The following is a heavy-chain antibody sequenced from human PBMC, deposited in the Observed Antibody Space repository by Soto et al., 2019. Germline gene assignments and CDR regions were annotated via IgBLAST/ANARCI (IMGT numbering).Heavy chain of an antibody. Sequence: GASVNVSCKSSGYTFTGYYIHWVRQAPGQGLEWMGWINPNSGGTNYAQKFQGRVTMTRDTSISTAYMELSRLRSDDTAVYYCARGLISSVSVQRTSPEYNPNWFDPWGQGTLVTVSS. CDR2: INPNSGGT. V-gene: IGHV1-2*02. J-gene: IGHJ5*02. D-gene: IGHD1-1*01. CDR3: ARGLISSVSVQRTSPEYNPNWFDP. CDR1: GYTFTGYY.